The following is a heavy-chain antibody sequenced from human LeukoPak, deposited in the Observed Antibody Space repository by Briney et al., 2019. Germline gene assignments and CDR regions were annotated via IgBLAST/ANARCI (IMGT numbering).Heavy chain of an antibody. D-gene: IGHD2-2*01. CDR2: IHSGGNT. CDR1: GFTVSSNY. V-gene: IGHV3-53*01. Sequence: GGSLRLSCAASGFTVSSNYMGWVRQAPGKGLEWVSVIHSGGNTFYADSVKGRFTISRDNSKNTLYLQMNSLRAEDTAVYYCARGDIVVVPTAVGSWDYWGQGTLVTVSS. CDR3: ARGDIVVVPTAVGSWDY. J-gene: IGHJ4*02.